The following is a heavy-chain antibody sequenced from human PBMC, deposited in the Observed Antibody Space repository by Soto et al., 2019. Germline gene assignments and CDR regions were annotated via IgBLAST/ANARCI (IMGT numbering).Heavy chain of an antibody. J-gene: IGHJ3*02. CDR1: GYTFTSYG. D-gene: IGHD3-3*01. Sequence: GASVKVSCKASGYTFTSYGISWVRQAPGQGLEWMGWISAYNGNTNYAQKLQGRVTMTTDTSTSTAYMELRSLRSDDTAVYYCASSIFGVADDAFDIWGQGTMVTVSS. CDR3: ASSIFGVADDAFDI. V-gene: IGHV1-18*01. CDR2: ISAYNGNT.